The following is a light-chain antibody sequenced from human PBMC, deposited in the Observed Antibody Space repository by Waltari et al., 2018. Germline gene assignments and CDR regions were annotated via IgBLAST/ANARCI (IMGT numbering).Light chain of an antibody. CDR1: NSDIGASND. CDR2: DVT. CDR3: ASYIGSALEL. V-gene: IGLV2-14*03. J-gene: IGLJ3*02. Sequence: QSALTQPASVSGSPGQSITISCTGTNSDIGASNDVSWYQQHPGKAPILIIFDVTFRSAGVSHRFSGSKSGNTASLTISGLQAEDEADYFCASYIGSALELFGGGTRLTVL.